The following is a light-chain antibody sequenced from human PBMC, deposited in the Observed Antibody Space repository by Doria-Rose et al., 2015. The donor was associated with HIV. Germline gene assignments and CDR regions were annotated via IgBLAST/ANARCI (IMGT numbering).Light chain of an antibody. CDR3: HQYGTSWT. V-gene: IGKV3-20*01. CDR1: QSFNSTY. Sequence: TQSPGTLSLSPGERATLSCRASQSFNSTYLAWYQQKPGQAPSLLIYDGSTRATGIPDRFSASRSGTGFTLTINRLEPEDFALYYCHQYGTSWTFGQGTKVEI. J-gene: IGKJ1*01. CDR2: DGS.